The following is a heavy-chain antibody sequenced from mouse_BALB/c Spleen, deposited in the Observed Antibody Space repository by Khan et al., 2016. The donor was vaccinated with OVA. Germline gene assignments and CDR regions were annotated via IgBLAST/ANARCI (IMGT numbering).Heavy chain of an antibody. D-gene: IGHD4-1*01. CDR2: ITNSGST. J-gene: IGHJ4*01. Sequence: EVQLQESGPGLVKPSQSLSLTCTVTGYSITRDYAWNWIRQFPGNKLEWMGYITNSGSTNYNPSLKSRISITRDTSKNTFFLQLNSVTTEDTATYYCASELGRYYAMDYWGQGTSVTVPS. V-gene: IGHV3-2*02. CDR3: ASELGRYYAMDY. CDR1: GYSITRDYA.